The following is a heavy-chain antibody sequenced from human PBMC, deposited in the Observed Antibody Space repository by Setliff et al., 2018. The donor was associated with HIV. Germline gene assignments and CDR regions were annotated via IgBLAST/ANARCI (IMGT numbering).Heavy chain of an antibody. CDR2: IFDSGTT. CDR3: ARQGGYNSPLMV. Sequence: PSETLSLPCTVSGGSITSYYWNWIRQSPGKGLEWIGYIFDSGTTKYNPSVTSRGTISVDASKNQFFLQLISVTAADTAVHYCARQGGYNSPLMVWGQGKLVTVSS. V-gene: IGHV4-59*08. CDR1: GGSITSYY. J-gene: IGHJ4*02. D-gene: IGHD3-10*01.